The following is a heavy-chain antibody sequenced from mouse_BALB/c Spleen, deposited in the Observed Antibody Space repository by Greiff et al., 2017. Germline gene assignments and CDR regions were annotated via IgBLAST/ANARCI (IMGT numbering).Heavy chain of an antibody. D-gene: IGHD4-1*01. Sequence: QVQLQQSGAELVRPGASVKLSCKASGYTFTSYWINWVKQRPGQGLEWIGNIYPSDSYTNYNQKFKDKATLTVDKSSSTAYMQLSSPTSEDSAVYYCTRRENWDGFAYWGQGTLVTVSA. J-gene: IGHJ3*01. CDR3: TRRENWDGFAY. V-gene: IGHV1-69*02. CDR2: IYPSDSYT. CDR1: GYTFTSYW.